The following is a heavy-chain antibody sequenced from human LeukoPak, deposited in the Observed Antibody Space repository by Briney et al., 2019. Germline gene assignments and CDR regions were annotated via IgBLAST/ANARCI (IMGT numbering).Heavy chain of an antibody. CDR2: IWYNGSNK. CDR1: GFTFSSYG. D-gene: IGHD1-26*01. Sequence: GRSLRLSCAASGFTFSSYGMHWIRQAPGKGLEWVAVIWYNGSNKYYADSVKGRFTISRDNSKNTLYLQMNSLRAEDTAVYYCARDLYVRELDYWGQGTLVTVSS. J-gene: IGHJ4*02. CDR3: ARDLYVRELDY. V-gene: IGHV3-30*19.